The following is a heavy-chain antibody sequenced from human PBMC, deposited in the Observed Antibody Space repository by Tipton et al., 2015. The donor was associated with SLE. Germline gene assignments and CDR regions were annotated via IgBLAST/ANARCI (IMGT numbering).Heavy chain of an antibody. V-gene: IGHV4-4*07. J-gene: IGHJ4*02. CDR2: IYTSGTT. CDR3: TRTTINVDNFDF. CDR1: GASINSDS. Sequence: PGLVKPSETLSLTCVVSGASINSDSWSWIRQPPGKGLEWIGRIYTSGTTYYNPSLKSRVSISVDTSENEIFLRLSSVTAADTATYYCTRTTINVDNFDFWGVGTPVTVSS. D-gene: IGHD4-11*01.